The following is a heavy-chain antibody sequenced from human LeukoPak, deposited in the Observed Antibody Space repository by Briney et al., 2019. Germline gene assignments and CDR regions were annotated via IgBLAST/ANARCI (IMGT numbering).Heavy chain of an antibody. D-gene: IGHD2-2*01. CDR1: GFTFNNAW. J-gene: IGHJ4*02. CDR2: IKPDGNEK. CDR3: SGRDSSRSPRAY. Sequence: GGSLRLSCAASGFTFNNAWMNWVRLAPGRGLEWLANIKPDGNEKYYVDSVKGRFAISRDNAKNEVYLEMNSLRAEDTGVYYCSGRDSSRSPRAYWGQGTLVSVSS. V-gene: IGHV3-7*01.